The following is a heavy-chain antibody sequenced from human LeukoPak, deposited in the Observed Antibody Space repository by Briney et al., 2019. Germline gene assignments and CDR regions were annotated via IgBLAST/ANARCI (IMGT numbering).Heavy chain of an antibody. J-gene: IGHJ4*02. CDR1: GYTFTSYG. V-gene: IGHV1-18*01. CDR2: ISAYNGNT. CDR3: ARVSAAAGTADY. D-gene: IGHD6-13*01. Sequence: ASVKVSCTASGYTFTSYGISWVRQAPGQGLEWMGWISAYNGNTNYAQKLQGRVTMTTDTSTSTAYMELRSLRSDDTAVYYCARVSAAAGTADYWGQGTLVTVSS.